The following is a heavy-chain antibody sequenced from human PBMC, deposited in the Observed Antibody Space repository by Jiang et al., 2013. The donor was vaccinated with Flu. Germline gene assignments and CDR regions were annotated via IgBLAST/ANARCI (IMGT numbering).Heavy chain of an antibody. V-gene: IGHV3-21*01. CDR2: ISSSSSYI. CDR3: ARDPHSGYDRYFDY. Sequence: EWVSSISSSSSYIYYADSVKGRFTISRDNAKNSLYLQMNSLRAEDTAVYYCARDPHSGYDRYFDYWGQGTLVTVSS. J-gene: IGHJ4*02. D-gene: IGHD5-12*01.